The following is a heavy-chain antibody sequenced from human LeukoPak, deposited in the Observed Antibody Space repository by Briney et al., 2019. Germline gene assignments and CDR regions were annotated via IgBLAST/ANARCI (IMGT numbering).Heavy chain of an antibody. J-gene: IGHJ4*02. CDR2: IYYSGSP. V-gene: IGHV4-59*01. Sequence: SETLSLTCTVSGGSISSYYWSWIRQPPGKGLEWIGHIYYSGSPNYNPSLKSRATISVDTSKNQFSLKLSSVTAADTAVYYCARVSDYSVDYWGQGTLVTVSA. CDR1: GGSISSYY. D-gene: IGHD4-11*01. CDR3: ARVSDYSVDY.